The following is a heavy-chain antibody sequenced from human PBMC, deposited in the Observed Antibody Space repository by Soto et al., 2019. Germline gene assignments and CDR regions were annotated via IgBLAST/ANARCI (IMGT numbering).Heavy chain of an antibody. D-gene: IGHD3-16*01. CDR1: GGSISDYQ. CDR2: IYYSGRT. CDR3: ARMRGLGEISPYLDY. V-gene: IGHV4-59*01. Sequence: QVQLQESGPGLVKPSETLSLTCSISGGSISDYQWNWLRQPPGKGLEWNGYIYYSGRTNYNPSLKSRLTISLDTSTRQFSLRLRSVTAADTAVYYCARMRGLGEISPYLDYWGQGALVTVSS. J-gene: IGHJ4*02.